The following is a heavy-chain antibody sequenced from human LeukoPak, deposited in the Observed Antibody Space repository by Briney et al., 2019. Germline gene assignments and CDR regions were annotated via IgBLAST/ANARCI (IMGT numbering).Heavy chain of an antibody. Sequence: SETLSLTCDVPGGSFSGYLWSWIRQSPGKGLEWIGEVNYRGSPHYNPSLESRVTISVDTSKNQLSLKLSSVTAADTAVYYCARKRIAADWGQGTLVTVSS. D-gene: IGHD6-13*01. CDR2: VNYRGSP. CDR1: GGSFSGYL. CDR3: ARKRIAAD. V-gene: IGHV4-34*01. J-gene: IGHJ4*02.